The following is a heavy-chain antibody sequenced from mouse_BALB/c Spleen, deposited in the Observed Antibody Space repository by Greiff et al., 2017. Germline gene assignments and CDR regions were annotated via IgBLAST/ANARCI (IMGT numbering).Heavy chain of an antibody. CDR3: ARRDYYGSSPYWYFDV. Sequence: EVKLVESGGGLVKLGGSLKLSCAASGFTFSSYYMSWVRQTPEKRLELVAAINSNGGSTYYPDTVKGRFTISRDNAKNTLYLQMSSLKSEDTALYYCARRDYYGSSPYWYFDVWGAGTTVTVSS. CDR2: INSNGGST. CDR1: GFTFSSYY. V-gene: IGHV5-6-2*01. D-gene: IGHD1-1*01. J-gene: IGHJ1*01.